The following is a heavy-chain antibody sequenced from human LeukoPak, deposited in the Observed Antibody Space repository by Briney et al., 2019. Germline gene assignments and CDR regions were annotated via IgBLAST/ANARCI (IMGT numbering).Heavy chain of an antibody. J-gene: IGHJ4*02. Sequence: GSLRLSCAASGFSFSDFYLTWIRQAPGKGLEWIGYIYSSENTYYNPSLNSRVTISVDTSKNQFSLKLSSVTAADTAVYYCARGERLGPDFWGQGTLVTVSS. CDR1: GFSFSDFY. CDR2: IYSSENT. V-gene: IGHV4-59*01. CDR3: ARGERLGPDF. D-gene: IGHD1-1*01.